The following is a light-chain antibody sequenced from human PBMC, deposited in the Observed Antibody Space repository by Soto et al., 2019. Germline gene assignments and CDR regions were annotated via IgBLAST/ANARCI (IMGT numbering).Light chain of an antibody. CDR1: QSISFW. Sequence: DIQMTQSPSTLSASVGDRVTITCRSSQSISFWLAWYQQKSGKAPKLLIYDASTMYSGVPSRFSGSRSGTEFTLTISSLQPDDFATYYCQKYNSFHRYTFGQGTKLPI. CDR3: QKYNSFHRYT. CDR2: DAS. V-gene: IGKV1-5*01. J-gene: IGKJ2*01.